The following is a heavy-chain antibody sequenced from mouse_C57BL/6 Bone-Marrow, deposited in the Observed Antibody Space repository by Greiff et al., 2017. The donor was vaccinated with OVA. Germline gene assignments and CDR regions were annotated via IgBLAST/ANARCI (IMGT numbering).Heavy chain of an antibody. CDR2: INPNNGGT. V-gene: IGHV1-26*01. CDR3: ARGEFPFAY. J-gene: IGHJ3*01. Sequence: EVQLQQSGPELVKPGASVKISCKASGYTFTDYYMNWVKQSHGKSLEWIGDINPNNGGTSYNQKFKGKATLTVDKSSSTAYMELRSLTSEDSAVYYCARGEFPFAYWGQGTLVTVSA. CDR1: GYTFTDYY.